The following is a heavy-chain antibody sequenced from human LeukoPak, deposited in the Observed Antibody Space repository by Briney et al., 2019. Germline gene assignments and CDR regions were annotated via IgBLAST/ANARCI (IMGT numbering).Heavy chain of an antibody. Sequence: GGSLRLSCAASGFTFSTYTMNWVRQAPGKGLEWVSYISSSSSTIHYADSVKGRFTISRDNAKNSLYLQMNSLRAEDTAVYYCARALPSSWYFFDYWGQGTLVTVSS. CDR1: GFTFSTYT. CDR3: ARALPSSWYFFDY. D-gene: IGHD6-13*01. V-gene: IGHV3-48*04. CDR2: ISSSSSTI. J-gene: IGHJ4*02.